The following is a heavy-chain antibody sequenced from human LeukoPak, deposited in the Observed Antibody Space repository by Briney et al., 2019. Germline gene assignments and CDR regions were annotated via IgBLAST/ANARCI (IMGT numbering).Heavy chain of an antibody. CDR3: ARHSSLYFLYDILTGFDY. V-gene: IGHV4-39*01. D-gene: IGHD3-9*01. J-gene: IGHJ4*02. CDR2: IYYSRRT. CDR1: GGSISSSSYY. Sequence: SETLSLTCTVSGGSISSSSYYWGCIRQPPGKGLEWHGSIYYSRRTYYNPSLKSRVTISVDTSKNLFSLKMSSVSAADTAVYYCARHSSLYFLYDILTGFDYCGEGTLVTVSS.